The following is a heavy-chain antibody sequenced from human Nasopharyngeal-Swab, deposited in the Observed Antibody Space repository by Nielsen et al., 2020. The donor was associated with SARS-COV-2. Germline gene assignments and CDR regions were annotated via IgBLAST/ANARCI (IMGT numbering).Heavy chain of an antibody. Sequence: GSLRLSCTVSGDSGISSYWSWLRQTPGKGLEWIGYIYQNGYTNYNPSPKSRITMSIATSRKQFSLRLRSATAADTAMYYCAKEGEGGPNYFEFWGQGKLVTVSS. CDR2: IYQNGYT. CDR1: GDSGISSY. V-gene: IGHV4-59*02. J-gene: IGHJ4*02. D-gene: IGHD3-10*01. CDR3: AKEGEGGPNYFEF.